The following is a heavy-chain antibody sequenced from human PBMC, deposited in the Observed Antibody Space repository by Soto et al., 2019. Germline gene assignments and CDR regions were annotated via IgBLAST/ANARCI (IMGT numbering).Heavy chain of an antibody. CDR3: ASGVFGLVSPVIGGY. V-gene: IGHV3-21*01. J-gene: IGHJ4*02. D-gene: IGHD3-3*01. Sequence: EVQVVESGGGLVKPGGSLTLSCAASGFTFSSYSMNWVRQAPGKGLEWVSSISRTSNYIYYTDSVKDRFTISRDNAKNSIYLQMNSLRAEDTATYYCASGVFGLVSPVIGGYWGQGTLVTVSS. CDR2: ISRTSNYI. CDR1: GFTFSSYS.